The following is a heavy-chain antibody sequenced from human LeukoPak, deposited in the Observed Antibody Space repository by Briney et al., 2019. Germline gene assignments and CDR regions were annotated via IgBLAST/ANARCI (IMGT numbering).Heavy chain of an antibody. D-gene: IGHD6-13*01. J-gene: IGHJ3*02. V-gene: IGHV4-59*01. CDR1: GGSISSYY. CDR3: ARETESSWYSADAFDI. Sequence: SETLSLTCTVSGGSISSYYWSWIRQPPGKGLEWIGYIYYSGSTNYNPSLKSRVTISVDTSKNQFSLKLSSVTAADTAVYYCARETESSWYSADAFDIWGQGTMVTVSS. CDR2: IYYSGST.